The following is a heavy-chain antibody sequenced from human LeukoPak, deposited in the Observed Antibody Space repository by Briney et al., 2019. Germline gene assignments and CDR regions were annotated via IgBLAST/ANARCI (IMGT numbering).Heavy chain of an antibody. CDR2: IGSSSSPI. D-gene: IGHD4-11*01. J-gene: IGHJ4*02. Sequence: GGSLRLSCAASGFTFSAYSMNWVRQAPEKGLEWVSYIGSSSSPIYYADSVKGRFTISRDNAKNSLYLQTDSLRAEDTAVYYCARDQAYSFDYWGQGTLVTVSS. CDR3: ARDQAYSFDY. CDR1: GFTFSAYS. V-gene: IGHV3-48*01.